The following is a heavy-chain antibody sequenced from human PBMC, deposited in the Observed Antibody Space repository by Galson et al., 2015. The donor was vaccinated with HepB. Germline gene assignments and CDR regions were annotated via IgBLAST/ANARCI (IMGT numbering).Heavy chain of an antibody. CDR3: ARLLVVPAAIPHDAFDI. V-gene: IGHV1-2*02. Sequence: SVKVSCKASGYTFTGYYMRWVRQAPGQGLEWMGWINPNSGGTNYVQKFQGRVTMTRDTSISTAYMELSRLRSDDTAVYYCARLLVVPAAIPHDAFDIWGQGTMVTVSS. CDR1: GYTFTGYY. J-gene: IGHJ3*02. CDR2: INPNSGGT. D-gene: IGHD2-2*01.